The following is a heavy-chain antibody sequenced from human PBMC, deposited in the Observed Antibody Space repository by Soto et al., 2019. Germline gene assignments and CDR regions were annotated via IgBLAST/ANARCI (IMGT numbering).Heavy chain of an antibody. CDR1: GFTVSSNY. CDR2: IYSGGST. V-gene: IGHV3-66*02. D-gene: IGHD6-6*01. Sequence: GGSLRLSCAASGFTVSSNYMSWVRQAPGKGLEWVSVIYSGGSTYYADSVKGRFTISRDNSKNTLYLQMNSLRAEDTAVYYCARDERGSRIAARLNDYWGQGTLVTVSS. J-gene: IGHJ4*02. CDR3: ARDERGSRIAARLNDY.